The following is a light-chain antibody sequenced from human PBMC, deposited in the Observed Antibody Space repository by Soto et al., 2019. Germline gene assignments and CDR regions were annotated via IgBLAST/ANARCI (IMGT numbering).Light chain of an antibody. CDR2: DAS. V-gene: IGKV3-15*01. CDR1: QSLSSY. CDR3: QQYNNWPKT. Sequence: EILLTQYPATLSLSPGERATLSCRASQSLSSYLAWYQKKNGQAPRLLIYDASTRATGIPARLSGSGSGTELAITISSMKSEDFEVYYCQQYNNWPKTFGQGTKVDIK. J-gene: IGKJ1*01.